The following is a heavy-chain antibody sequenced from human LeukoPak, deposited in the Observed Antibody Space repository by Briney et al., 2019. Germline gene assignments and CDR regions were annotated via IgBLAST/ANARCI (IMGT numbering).Heavy chain of an antibody. V-gene: IGHV3-23*01. J-gene: IGHJ4*02. CDR2: ISGSGDST. D-gene: IGHD3-10*01. CDR3: AKGRTVRGVIALWY. Sequence: GGSLRLSCAASGFTFSSYWMRWVRQAPGKGLEWVSGISGSGDSTYYADSVKGRFTISRDNSKNTLYLQMNSLRAEDTAVYYCAKGRTVRGVIALWYWGQGTLVTVSS. CDR1: GFTFSSYW.